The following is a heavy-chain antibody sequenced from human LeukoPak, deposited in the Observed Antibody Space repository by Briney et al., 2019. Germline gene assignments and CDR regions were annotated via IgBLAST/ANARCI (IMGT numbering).Heavy chain of an antibody. CDR3: ARGRGYDFWSNYYYFDY. J-gene: IGHJ4*02. CDR2: RNPNSGNT. D-gene: IGHD3-3*01. Sequence: ASVKVSCKASGYTFTNYDISWVRQATGQGLEWMGWRNPNSGNTDFAQKFQGRVTMTRNISITTAYMELSALRSEDTAVYYCARGRGYDFWSNYYYFDYWGQGILVTVSS. V-gene: IGHV1-8*01. CDR1: GYTFTNYD.